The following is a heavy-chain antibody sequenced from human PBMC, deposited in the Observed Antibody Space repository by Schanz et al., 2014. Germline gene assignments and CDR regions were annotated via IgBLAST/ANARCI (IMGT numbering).Heavy chain of an antibody. V-gene: IGHV3-23*01. Sequence: EVQLLESGGGLVRPGGSLRLSCAASGFTFSSYTMNWVRQAPGKGLEWVSAISGSGGSTVYADSVKGRFTISRDNANNSLFLRMNSLRAEDTAVYYCAKDHAGSDILTALGNWGQGTLVTVSS. CDR2: ISGSGGST. J-gene: IGHJ4*02. CDR1: GFTFSSYT. D-gene: IGHD3-9*01. CDR3: AKDHAGSDILTALGN.